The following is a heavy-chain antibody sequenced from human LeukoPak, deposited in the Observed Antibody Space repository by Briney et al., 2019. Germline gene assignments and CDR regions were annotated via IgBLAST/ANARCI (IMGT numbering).Heavy chain of an antibody. J-gene: IGHJ4*02. CDR3: AESEIAAAGVFDY. Sequence: GGSLRLSCAASGFTFSSYAMSWVRQAPGKGLEWVSAISGSGGSIYYADSVKGRFTISRDNSKNTLYLQMNSLRAEDTAVYYCAESEIAAAGVFDYWGQGTLVTVSS. V-gene: IGHV3-23*01. CDR2: ISGSGGSI. D-gene: IGHD6-13*01. CDR1: GFTFSSYA.